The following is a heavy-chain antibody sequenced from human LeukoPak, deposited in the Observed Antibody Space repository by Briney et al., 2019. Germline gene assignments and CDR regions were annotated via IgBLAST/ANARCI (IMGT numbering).Heavy chain of an antibody. J-gene: IGHJ4*02. D-gene: IGHD6-6*01. V-gene: IGHV3-30*02. Sequence: GGSLRLSCAASGLTFSNHGMHWVRQAPGKGLEWVTFIRHDESTKSYADSVKGRFTISRDNSKNTLYLQMNSLRPEDTAVYYCGTTPDIAPRPRRENFDYWGQGTLVTVSS. CDR2: IRHDESTK. CDR3: GTTPDIAPRPRRENFDY. CDR1: GLTFSNHG.